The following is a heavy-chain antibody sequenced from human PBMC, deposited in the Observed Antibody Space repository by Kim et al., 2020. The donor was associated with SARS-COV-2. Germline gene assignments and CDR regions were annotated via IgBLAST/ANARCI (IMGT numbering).Heavy chain of an antibody. V-gene: IGHV3-30*01. Sequence: VEGRFTIYRDNSKNTVYLQMNSRRAEDTAVYYCASLWFGELFSQCFDYWGQGTLVTVSS. J-gene: IGHJ4*02. D-gene: IGHD3-10*01. CDR3: ASLWFGELFSQCFDY.